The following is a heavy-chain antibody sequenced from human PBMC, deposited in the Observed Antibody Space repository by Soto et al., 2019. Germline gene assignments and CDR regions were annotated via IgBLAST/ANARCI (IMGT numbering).Heavy chain of an antibody. D-gene: IGHD3-10*01. CDR1: GGSISGYY. J-gene: IGHJ4*02. CDR3: ARHKVGSGAPFDF. V-gene: IGHV4-59*08. Sequence: QVQLQESGPGLVKPSETLSLTCTVSGGSISGYYWSWIRQPPGKGLEWIGYIYYSGSTNYSPSLQGQVTLSVDTSQNHIPPKLASVTAADTATYYRARHKVGSGAPFDFWGQGTLVIVS. CDR2: IYYSGST.